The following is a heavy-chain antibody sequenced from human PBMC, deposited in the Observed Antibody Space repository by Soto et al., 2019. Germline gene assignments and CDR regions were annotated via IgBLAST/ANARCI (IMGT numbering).Heavy chain of an antibody. V-gene: IGHV1-69*02. CDR3: ARGGCSGGRCYHTVDRDFDY. CDR1: GGTFSSYT. J-gene: IGHJ4*02. D-gene: IGHD2-15*01. Sequence: QVQLVQSGAEVKKPGSSVKVSYKASGGTFSSYTISWVRQAPGQGLEWMGRIIPILGIANYAQKFQGRVTITADKSTSTAYMELSSLRSEDTAVYYCARGGCSGGRCYHTVDRDFDYWGQGTLVTVSS. CDR2: IIPILGIA.